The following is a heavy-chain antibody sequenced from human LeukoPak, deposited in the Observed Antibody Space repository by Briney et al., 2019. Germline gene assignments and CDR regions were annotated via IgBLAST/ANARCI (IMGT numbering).Heavy chain of an antibody. Sequence: GASVKVSCKASGYTFTGYYMHWVRQAPGRGLEWMGWINPNSGGTNYAQKFQGRVTMTRDTSISTAYMELSRLRSDDTAVYYCARSPLRGIAGPFEPWGQGTLVTVSS. CDR2: INPNSGGT. CDR3: ARSPLRGIAGPFEP. D-gene: IGHD6-13*01. J-gene: IGHJ5*02. V-gene: IGHV1-2*02. CDR1: GYTFTGYY.